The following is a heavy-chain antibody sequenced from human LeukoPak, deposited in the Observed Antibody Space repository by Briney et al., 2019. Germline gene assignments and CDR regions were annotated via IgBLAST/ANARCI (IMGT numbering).Heavy chain of an antibody. Sequence: TGGTLRLSCAASGFTFSNAWMSWVRQAPGKGLEWAGRIKSKTDGGTTDYAAPVKGRFTISRDDSKNTLYLQMNSLKTEDTAVYYCTSNLGDCSGGSCYSVYWGQGTLVTVSS. J-gene: IGHJ4*02. D-gene: IGHD2-15*01. CDR2: IKSKTDGGTT. V-gene: IGHV3-15*01. CDR1: GFTFSNAW. CDR3: TSNLGDCSGGSCYSVY.